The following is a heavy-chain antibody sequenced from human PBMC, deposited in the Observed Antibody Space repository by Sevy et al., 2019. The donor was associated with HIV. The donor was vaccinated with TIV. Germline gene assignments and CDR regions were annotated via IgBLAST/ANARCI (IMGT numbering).Heavy chain of an antibody. CDR2: ITWHSYNI. CDR1: GFNFDDYA. CDR3: ARSRASYYGMDV. J-gene: IGHJ6*02. D-gene: IGHD6-6*01. V-gene: IGHV3-9*01. Sequence: GGSLRLSCAASGFNFDDYAMHWVRQAPGKGLEWVSGITWHSYNIGYADSVKGRFTISRDNAKISLYLQMNSLRTEDTALYYWARSRASYYGMDVWGQGTTVTVSS.